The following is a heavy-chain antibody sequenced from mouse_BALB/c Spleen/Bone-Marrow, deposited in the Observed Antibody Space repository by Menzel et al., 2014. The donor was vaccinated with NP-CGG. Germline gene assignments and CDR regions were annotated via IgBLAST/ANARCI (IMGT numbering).Heavy chain of an antibody. CDR1: GYAFTDYL. CDR3: ARYDGYLDY. J-gene: IGHJ2*01. Sequence: QLQQSGAELVRPGTSVKVSCKASGYAFTDYLMEWLKQRPGQGLEWIGVINPGSGSTNYNEKFKDKATLTADTSSNTAYMQLSSLTSDDSAVYFCARYDGYLDYWGQGTTLTVSS. CDR2: INPGSGST. D-gene: IGHD2-3*01. V-gene: IGHV1-54*01.